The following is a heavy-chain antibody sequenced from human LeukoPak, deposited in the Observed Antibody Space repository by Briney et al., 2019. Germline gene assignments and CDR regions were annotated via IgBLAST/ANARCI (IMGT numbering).Heavy chain of an antibody. CDR1: GGSISSYY. CDR3: ARRVCSSTSCYGWEYFDY. J-gene: IGHJ4*02. CDR2: IYYSGST. V-gene: IGHV4-59*01. D-gene: IGHD2-2*01. Sequence: PSETLSLTCTVSGGSISSYYWSWIRQPPGKGLEWIGYIYYSGSTNYNPSLKSRVTISVDTSKNPFSLKLSSVTAADTAVYYCARRVCSSTSCYGWEYFDYWGQGTLVTVSS.